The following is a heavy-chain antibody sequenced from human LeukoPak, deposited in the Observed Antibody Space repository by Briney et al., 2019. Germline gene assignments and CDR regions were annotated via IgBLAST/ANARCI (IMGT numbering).Heavy chain of an antibody. CDR2: IYYSGST. CDR3: ARVRYYGSGSYYLNSGYYYYMNV. D-gene: IGHD3-10*01. Sequence: SETLSLTCAVYGGSFSSYYWGWIRQPPGKGLEWVGSIYYSGSTYYNPSLKSRVTISVDTSKNQFSLKLSSVTAADTAVYYCARVRYYGSGSYYLNSGYYYYMNVWGKGTTVTISS. V-gene: IGHV4-34*01. CDR1: GGSFSSYY. J-gene: IGHJ6*03.